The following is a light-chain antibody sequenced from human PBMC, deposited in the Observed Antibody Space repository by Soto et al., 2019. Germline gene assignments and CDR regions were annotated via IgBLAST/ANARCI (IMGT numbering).Light chain of an antibody. CDR1: QSVSSSY. CDR3: QQYGSSSLT. CDR2: GAS. J-gene: IGKJ4*01. V-gene: IGKV3-20*01. Sequence: EIVLTQSPGTLSLSPGERATLSCRASQSVSSSYLAWYQQTPGQAPRLLIYGASSRATGIPDRFSGSGSGTDFTLTISRLEPEDFAVYYGQQYGSSSLTFGGGTKVEIK.